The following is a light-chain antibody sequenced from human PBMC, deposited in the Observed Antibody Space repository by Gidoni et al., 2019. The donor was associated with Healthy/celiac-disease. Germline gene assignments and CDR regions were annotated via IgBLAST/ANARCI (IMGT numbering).Light chain of an antibody. CDR3: SSYTSSSTLV. Sequence: QSALTQPASVSGSPGQSITISCTVTSSDVGGYNYFSWYQKHPGKAPKLMIYTVSNRPSGVSMRFSGLQAEDEADYYCSSYTSSSTLVFGGGTKLTVL. CDR2: TVS. J-gene: IGLJ2*01. V-gene: IGLV2-14*03. CDR1: SSDVGGYNY.